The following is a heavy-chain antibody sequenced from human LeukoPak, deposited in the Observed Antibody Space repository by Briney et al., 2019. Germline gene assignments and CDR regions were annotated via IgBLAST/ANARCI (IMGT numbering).Heavy chain of an antibody. J-gene: IGHJ6*03. CDR3: ARVMVEYYYYYYYMDV. D-gene: IGHD2-8*01. V-gene: IGHV4-4*02. CDR2: ISHSGTT. Sequence: PSGTLSLTCAVSGGSINITNWWSCLRQPPGQGLEWIGEISHSGTTNYNPSLKSRVTISVDKSKNQFSLKLSSVTTADTAVYYCARVMVEYYYYYYYMDVWGKGTTVTVSS. CDR1: GGSINITNW.